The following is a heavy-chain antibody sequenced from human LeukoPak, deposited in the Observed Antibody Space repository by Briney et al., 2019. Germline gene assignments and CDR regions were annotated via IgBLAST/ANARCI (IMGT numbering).Heavy chain of an antibody. Sequence: GGSLRLSCAASGFTFSSYAMHWVPQAPGKGLEWVAVISYDGSNKYYADSVKGRFTISRDNSKNTLYLQMNSLRAEDTAVYYCARGISSCSSTSCYAADYWGQGTLVTVSS. V-gene: IGHV3-30*04. CDR1: GFTFSSYA. D-gene: IGHD2-2*01. J-gene: IGHJ4*02. CDR3: ARGISSCSSTSCYAADY. CDR2: ISYDGSNK.